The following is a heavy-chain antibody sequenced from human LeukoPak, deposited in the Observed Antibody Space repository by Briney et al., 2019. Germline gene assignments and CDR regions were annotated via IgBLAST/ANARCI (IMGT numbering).Heavy chain of an antibody. CDR3: ARGLLWFGESSPDAFDI. V-gene: IGHV4-59*02. CDR2: IHYSGST. J-gene: IGHJ3*02. Sequence: PSETLSITCSVTGGPVTHYYWNWIRQSQGKGLEWIGYIHYSGSTSYNPSLSSRISMSVDESRSQFSLKLSSVTAADTAVYYCARGLLWFGESSPDAFDIWGQGTMVTVSS. D-gene: IGHD3-10*01. CDR1: GGPVTHYY.